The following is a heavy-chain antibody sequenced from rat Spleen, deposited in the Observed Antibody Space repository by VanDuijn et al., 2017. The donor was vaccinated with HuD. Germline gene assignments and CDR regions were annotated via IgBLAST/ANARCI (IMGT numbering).Heavy chain of an antibody. V-gene: IGHV5-7*01. CDR1: GFTFSDYY. CDR2: ISYDGSST. Sequence: EVQLVESGGGLVQPGRSLKLSCAASGFTFSDYYMAWVRQASTKGLEWVATISYDGSSTYYRDSVKGRFTISRDNAKSTLYLQMDSLRSEDTATYYCARPYGGYDYWGQGVMVTVSS. D-gene: IGHD1-11*01. CDR3: ARPYGGYDY. J-gene: IGHJ2*01.